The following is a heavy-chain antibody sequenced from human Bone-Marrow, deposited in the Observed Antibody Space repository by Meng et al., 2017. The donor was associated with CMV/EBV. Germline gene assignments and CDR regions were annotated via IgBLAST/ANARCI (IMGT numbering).Heavy chain of an antibody. CDR1: GFTFSDYC. Sequence: GESLKISCVVSGFTFSDYCMSWIRQAPGKGLEWVSYTSSSASTIYYADSVKGRFTISRDNAKNSLYLQMNSLRAEDTAVYYCARVEISRQAYGLDVWGQGTTVTVSS. CDR3: ARVEISRQAYGLDV. J-gene: IGHJ6*02. V-gene: IGHV3-11*04. D-gene: IGHD1-1*01. CDR2: TSSSASTI.